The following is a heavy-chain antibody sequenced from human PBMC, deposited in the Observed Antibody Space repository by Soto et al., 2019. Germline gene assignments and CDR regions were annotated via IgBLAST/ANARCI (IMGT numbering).Heavy chain of an antibody. V-gene: IGHV3-23*01. Sequence: GGSLRLSCAASGFTFSSYAMSWVRQAPGKGLEWVSAISGSGGSTYYADSVKGRFTISRDNSKNTLYLQMNSLRAEDTAVYYCAKNERYSSGWYVGHFDYWGQGTLVTVSS. CDR2: ISGSGGST. J-gene: IGHJ4*02. CDR3: AKNERYSSGWYVGHFDY. D-gene: IGHD6-19*01. CDR1: GFTFSSYA.